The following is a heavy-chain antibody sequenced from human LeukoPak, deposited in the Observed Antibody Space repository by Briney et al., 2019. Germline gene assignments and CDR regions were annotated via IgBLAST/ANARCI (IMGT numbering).Heavy chain of an antibody. Sequence: SETLSLTCAVYGGSFSRYYCSWIRQPPGEGLEWIGEVNHSGSTNYNPSLKSRVTISVDTSKNQFSLKLSSVTAADTAVYYCARGSFWFFSYFDYWGQGTLATVSS. V-gene: IGHV4-34*01. CDR2: VNHSGST. CDR1: GGSFSRYY. CDR3: ARGSFWFFSYFDY. J-gene: IGHJ4*02. D-gene: IGHD3-10*01.